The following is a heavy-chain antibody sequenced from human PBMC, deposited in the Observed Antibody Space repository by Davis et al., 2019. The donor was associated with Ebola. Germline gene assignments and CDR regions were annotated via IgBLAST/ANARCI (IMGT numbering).Heavy chain of an antibody. CDR2: INSDGSST. Sequence: GESLKISCAASGFTFSSYWMHWVRQAPGKGLVWVSRINSDGSSTSYADSVKGRFTISRDNAKNTLYLQMNSLRAEDTAVYYCARDLVVLRFLEDQMNYYYYGMDVWGQGTTVTVSS. J-gene: IGHJ6*02. CDR1: GFTFSSYW. V-gene: IGHV3-74*01. D-gene: IGHD3-3*01. CDR3: ARDLVVLRFLEDQMNYYYYGMDV.